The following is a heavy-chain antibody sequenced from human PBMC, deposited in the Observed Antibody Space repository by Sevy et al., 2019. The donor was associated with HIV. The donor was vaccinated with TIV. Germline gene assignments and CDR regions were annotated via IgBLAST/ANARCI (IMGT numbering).Heavy chain of an antibody. Sequence: GGSLRLSCTASGFPFSSYAIHWIRHAPGKGLEWVAYIQSDGGNQSYGDSVKGRFTISRDNSKNTVYLQMNSLRVEDMAVYYCAKNPYDNNAFDIWGQGTMVTVSS. D-gene: IGHD3-22*01. CDR2: IQSDGGNQ. CDR3: AKNPYDNNAFDI. CDR1: GFPFSSYA. J-gene: IGHJ3*02. V-gene: IGHV3-30*02.